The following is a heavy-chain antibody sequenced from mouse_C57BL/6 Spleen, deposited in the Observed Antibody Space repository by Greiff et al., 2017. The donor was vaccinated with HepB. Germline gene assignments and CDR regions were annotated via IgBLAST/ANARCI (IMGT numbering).Heavy chain of an antibody. Sequence: EVQGVVSGGGLVQPKGSLKLSCAASGFTFNTYAMHWVRQAPGKGLEWVARIRSKSSNYATYYADSVKDRFTISRDDSQSMLYLQMNNLKTEDTAMYYCVRGQLRSYAMDYWGQGTSVTVSS. J-gene: IGHJ4*01. CDR3: VRGQLRSYAMDY. CDR2: IRSKSSNYAT. CDR1: GFTFNTYA. V-gene: IGHV10-3*01. D-gene: IGHD3-2*02.